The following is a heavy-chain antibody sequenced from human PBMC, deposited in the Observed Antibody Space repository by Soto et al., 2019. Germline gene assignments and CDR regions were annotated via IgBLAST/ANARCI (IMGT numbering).Heavy chain of an antibody. V-gene: IGHV3-49*04. D-gene: IGHD2-2*01. Sequence: PGGSLRLSCTASGFTFGDYAMSWVRQAPGKGLEWVGFIRSKAYGGTTEYAASVKGRFTISRDDSKSIAYLQMNSLKTEDTAVYYCTSGGGVNIVVVPSRDYYYYYGMDVWGQGTTVTVSS. CDR1: GFTFGDYA. CDR2: IRSKAYGGTT. CDR3: TSGGGVNIVVVPSRDYYYYYGMDV. J-gene: IGHJ6*02.